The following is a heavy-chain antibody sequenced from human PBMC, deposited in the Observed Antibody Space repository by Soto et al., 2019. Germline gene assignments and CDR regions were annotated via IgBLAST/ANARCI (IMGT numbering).Heavy chain of an antibody. V-gene: IGHV1-18*01. CDR2: ISAYNGNT. Sequence: ASVKVSCKASGGTFSSYAISWVRQAPGQGLEWMGWISAYNGNTNYAQKLQGRVTMTTDTSTSTAYMELSSLRSEDTAVYYCAGPPDYYDSSGYYGVGWFDPWGQGTLVTVSS. D-gene: IGHD3-22*01. CDR1: GGTFSSYA. CDR3: AGPPDYYDSSGYYGVGWFDP. J-gene: IGHJ5*02.